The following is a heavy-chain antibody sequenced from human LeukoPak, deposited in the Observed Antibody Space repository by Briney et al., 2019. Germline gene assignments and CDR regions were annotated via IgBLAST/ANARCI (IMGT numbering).Heavy chain of an antibody. J-gene: IGHJ4*02. V-gene: IGHV4-39*01. CDR1: GGSISSSSYY. Sequence: SETLSLTCTVSGGSISSSSYYWGWIRQPPGKGLEWIGSIYYSGSTYYNPSLKSRVTISVDTSKNRFSLKLSSVTAADTAVYYCARLKPYSSGWYYFDYWGQGTLVTVSS. CDR3: ARLKPYSSGWYYFDY. CDR2: IYYSGST. D-gene: IGHD6-19*01.